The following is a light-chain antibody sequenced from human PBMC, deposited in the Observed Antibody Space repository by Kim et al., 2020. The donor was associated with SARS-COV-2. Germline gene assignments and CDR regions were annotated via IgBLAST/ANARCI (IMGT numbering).Light chain of an antibody. CDR3: QQYGNSPQT. V-gene: IGKV3-20*01. Sequence: SPGERATHSCRASQSVSNNLLAWYQQKPGQAPRLLIYGASSRAIGTPDRFSGSGSETDFTLTISRLEPEDFAVYFCQQYGNSPQTFGQGTKVDIK. CDR1: QSVSNNL. J-gene: IGKJ1*01. CDR2: GAS.